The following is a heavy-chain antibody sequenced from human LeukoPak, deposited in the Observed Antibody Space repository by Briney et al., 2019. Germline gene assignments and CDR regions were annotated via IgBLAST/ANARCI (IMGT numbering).Heavy chain of an antibody. Sequence: PGGSLRLSCAASGFTFGSPWMHWVRQAPGKGLVWVSRINSDGSATAYADSVKGRFTISRDNAESTLYLQMNSLRAEDTAVYYCARGTAGYHSSYFDYWGQGTLVTVSS. D-gene: IGHD3-16*02. CDR2: INSDGSAT. J-gene: IGHJ4*02. CDR3: ARGTAGYHSSYFDY. CDR1: GFTFGSPW. V-gene: IGHV3-74*01.